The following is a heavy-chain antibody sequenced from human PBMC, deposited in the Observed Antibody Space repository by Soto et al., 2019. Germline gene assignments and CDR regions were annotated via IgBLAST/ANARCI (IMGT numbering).Heavy chain of an antibody. CDR1: GYSFTSYW. Sequence: PGESLKISCKGSGYSFTSYWISWVRQMPGKGLEWMGRIDPSDSYTNYSPSFQGHVTISADKSISTAYLQWSSLKASDTAMYYCARGPRSSPFYYYYGMDVWGQGTTVTVSS. D-gene: IGHD6-6*01. J-gene: IGHJ6*02. CDR3: ARGPRSSPFYYYYGMDV. CDR2: IDPSDSYT. V-gene: IGHV5-10-1*01.